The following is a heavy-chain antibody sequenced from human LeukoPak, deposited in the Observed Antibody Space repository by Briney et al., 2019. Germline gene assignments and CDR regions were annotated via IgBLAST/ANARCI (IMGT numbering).Heavy chain of an antibody. Sequence: SETLSLTCAVYGGSFSGYYWSWIRQPPGKGLEWIGEINHSGSTNYNPSLKSRVTISVDTSKNQFSLKLSSVTAADTAVYYCARGHIVVVTATHADYYYYGMDVWGQGTTVTVSS. CDR2: INHSGST. V-gene: IGHV4-34*01. J-gene: IGHJ6*02. CDR3: ARGHIVVVTATHADYYYYGMDV. CDR1: GGSFSGYY. D-gene: IGHD2-21*02.